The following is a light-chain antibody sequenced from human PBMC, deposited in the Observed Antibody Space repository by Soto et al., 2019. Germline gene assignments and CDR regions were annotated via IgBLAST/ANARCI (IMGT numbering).Light chain of an antibody. CDR1: QGLSSG. V-gene: IGKV1D-12*01. CDR3: QQANSFPYT. CDR2: AAS. J-gene: IGKJ2*01. Sequence: DLQMTQSPSSVSASVGDRVTITCRASQGLSSGLAWYQQKPGKAPKLLIYAASSLQSGVPSRFSGSGSGTDFTLTTSSLQPEDFATYYCQQANSFPYTFGQGTKLEIK.